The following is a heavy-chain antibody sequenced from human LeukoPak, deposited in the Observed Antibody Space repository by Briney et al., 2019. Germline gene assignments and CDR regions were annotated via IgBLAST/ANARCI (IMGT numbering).Heavy chain of an antibody. D-gene: IGHD2/OR15-2a*01. CDR3: AKVGLSIRGWFDP. CDR2: IQPDGSEQ. CDR1: GFTFSSNW. Sequence: GGSLRLSCAASGFTFSSNWMSWVRQAPGKGLEWVGNIQPDGSEQYPVDSVKGRFTISRDNARNSLFLQMNSLRAEDTAVYYCAKVGLSIRGWFDPWGQGTLVTVSS. V-gene: IGHV3-7*03. J-gene: IGHJ5*02.